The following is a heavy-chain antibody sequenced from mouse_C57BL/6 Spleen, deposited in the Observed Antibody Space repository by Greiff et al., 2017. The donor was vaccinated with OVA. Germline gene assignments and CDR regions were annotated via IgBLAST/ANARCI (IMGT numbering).Heavy chain of an antibody. CDR1: GYSITSGYY. D-gene: IGHD4-1*01. Sequence: VQLKESGPGLVKPSQSLSLTCSVTGYSITSGYYWNWIRQFPGNKLEWMGYISYDGSNNYNPSLKNRISITRDTSKNQFFLKLNSVTTEDTATYYCARELGRAIDYWGQGTSVTVSS. V-gene: IGHV3-6*01. CDR3: ARELGRAIDY. CDR2: ISYDGSN. J-gene: IGHJ4*01.